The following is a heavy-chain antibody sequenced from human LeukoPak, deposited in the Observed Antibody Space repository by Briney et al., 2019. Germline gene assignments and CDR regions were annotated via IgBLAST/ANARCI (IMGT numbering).Heavy chain of an antibody. CDR1: GDSINNFY. CDR2: IYTSGST. CDR3: ALGTWVRGVIVDY. D-gene: IGHD3-10*01. V-gene: IGHV4-4*07. Sequence: SETLSLTCTVSGDSINNFYWSWIRQPAGKGLEWIGRIYTSGSTNYNPSLKSRVTISVDTSKNQFSLKLSSVTAADTAVYYCALGTWVRGVIVDYWGQGTLVTVSS. J-gene: IGHJ4*02.